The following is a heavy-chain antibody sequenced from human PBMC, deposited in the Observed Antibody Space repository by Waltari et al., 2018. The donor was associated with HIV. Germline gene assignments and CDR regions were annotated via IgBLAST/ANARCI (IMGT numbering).Heavy chain of an antibody. CDR1: GYTFTGYY. CDR3: ARVPYYYDTSAYPDY. D-gene: IGHD3-22*01. Sequence: QVQLVQSGAEVKKPGASVKVSCKASGYTFTGYYMHWVRQAPGQGLEWMGWINPNSDGTNYSQKFQGRVTMTRDTSITTAYMEVSRLRSDDTAVYYFARVPYYYDTSAYPDYWGQGTLVTVSS. J-gene: IGHJ4*02. V-gene: IGHV1-2*02. CDR2: INPNSDGT.